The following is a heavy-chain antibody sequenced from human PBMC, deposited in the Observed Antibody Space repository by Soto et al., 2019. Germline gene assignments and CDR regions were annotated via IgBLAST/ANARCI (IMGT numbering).Heavy chain of an antibody. V-gene: IGHV4-34*01. CDR3: ARGLSYYDSSGYDGYYFDY. D-gene: IGHD3-22*01. J-gene: IGHJ4*02. Sequence: PPGKGLEWIGEINHSGSTNYNPSLKSRVTISVDTSKNQFSLKLSSVTAADTAVYYCARGLSYYDSSGYDGYYFDYWGQGTLVTVSS. CDR2: INHSGST.